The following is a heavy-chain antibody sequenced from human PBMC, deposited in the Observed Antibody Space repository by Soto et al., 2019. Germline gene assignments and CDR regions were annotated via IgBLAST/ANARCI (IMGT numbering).Heavy chain of an antibody. CDR3: AGDLPPEDY. Sequence: QVQLVQSGAEVKKPGASVKVSCKASGYTFTSYGISWVRQAPGQGLEWRGWIRAYNGNTNYAQKLQGRVTMSTDTSTSTAYMELRSLSSVATAVYYCAGDLPPEDYWGQGTVVTVSS. CDR1: GYTFTSYG. J-gene: IGHJ4*02. CDR2: IRAYNGNT. V-gene: IGHV1-18*01.